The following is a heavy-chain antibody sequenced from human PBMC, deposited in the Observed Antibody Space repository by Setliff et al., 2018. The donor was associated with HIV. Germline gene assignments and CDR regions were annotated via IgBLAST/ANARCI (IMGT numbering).Heavy chain of an antibody. V-gene: IGHV4-4*02. Sequence: SETLSLTCAVSGASISSSHWWSWVRQPPGKGLEWIGETYYTGSTNYNPSFKSRVTISVDTSKNQFSLKLSSVTAADTAVYYCARARGFGFDYWGQGTLVTVSS. CDR2: TYYTGST. CDR3: ARARGFGFDY. D-gene: IGHD3-10*01. CDR1: GASISSSHW. J-gene: IGHJ4*02.